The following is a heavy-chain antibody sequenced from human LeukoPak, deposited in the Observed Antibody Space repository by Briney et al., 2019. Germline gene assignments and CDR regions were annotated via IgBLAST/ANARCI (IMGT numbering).Heavy chain of an antibody. V-gene: IGHV4-38-2*02. CDR1: DDSITMYY. CDR3: ARMTGVLRYFDWPHAFDY. Sequence: SETLSLTCSVSDDSITMYYWTWIRQPPGKGLEWIGSIYYSGSTYYNPSLKSRVTISVDTSKNQFSLKVTSVTAADTAVYYCARMTGVLRYFDWPHAFDYWGQGTLVTVSS. J-gene: IGHJ4*02. CDR2: IYYSGST. D-gene: IGHD3-9*01.